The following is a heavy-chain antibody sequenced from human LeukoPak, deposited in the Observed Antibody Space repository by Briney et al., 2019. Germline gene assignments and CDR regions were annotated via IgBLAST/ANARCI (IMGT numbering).Heavy chain of an antibody. CDR1: GFTFSSYG. V-gene: IGHV3-30*02. J-gene: IGHJ4*02. CDR2: IRYDGSNK. Sequence: PGGSLRLSCAVSGFTFSSYGMHWVCQAPGKGLEWVAFIRYDGSNKYYADSVKGRFTISRDNSKNTLYLQMNSLRAEDTAVYYCAKGKTDSGTYWGQGTLVTVSS. CDR3: AKGKTDSGTY.